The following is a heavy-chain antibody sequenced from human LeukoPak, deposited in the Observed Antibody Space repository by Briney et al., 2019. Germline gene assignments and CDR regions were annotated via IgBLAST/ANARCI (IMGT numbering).Heavy chain of an antibody. J-gene: IGHJ2*01. CDR1: GYTFTSYD. D-gene: IGHD6-19*01. Sequence: ASVKVSCKASGYTFTSYDINWVRQATGQGLEWMGWMNPNSGNTGYAQKFQGRVTMTRNTSISTAYMELSSLRSEDTAVYYCARLAGTDWYFDLWGRGTLVTVSS. CDR3: ARLAGTDWYFDL. V-gene: IGHV1-8*01. CDR2: MNPNSGNT.